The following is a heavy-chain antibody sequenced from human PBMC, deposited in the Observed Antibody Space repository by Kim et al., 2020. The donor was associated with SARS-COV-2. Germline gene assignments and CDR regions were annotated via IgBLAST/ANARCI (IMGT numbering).Heavy chain of an antibody. CDR1: GFTFSSYA. CDR3: AKDSCSSTSCYLGDY. Sequence: GGSLRLSCAASGFTFSSYAMSWVRQAPGKGLEWVSAISGSGGSTYYADSVKGRFTISRDNSKNTLYLQMNSLRAEDTAVYYCAKDSCSSTSCYLGDYWGQGTLVTVSS. J-gene: IGHJ4*02. V-gene: IGHV3-23*01. D-gene: IGHD2-2*01. CDR2: ISGSGGST.